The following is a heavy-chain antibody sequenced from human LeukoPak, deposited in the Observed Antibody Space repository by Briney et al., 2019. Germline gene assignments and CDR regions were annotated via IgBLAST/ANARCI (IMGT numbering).Heavy chain of an antibody. Sequence: GRSLRLSCAASGFTFSSYGMHWVRQAPGKGLEWVAVIWYDGSNKYYADSVKRRFTISRDNSKNTLYLQMNSLRAEDTAVYYCAREWRDSYDSTPTGLSEAFDIWGQGTMVSVSS. V-gene: IGHV3-33*01. J-gene: IGHJ3*02. CDR1: GFTFSSYG. D-gene: IGHD3-22*01. CDR2: IWYDGSNK. CDR3: AREWRDSYDSTPTGLSEAFDI.